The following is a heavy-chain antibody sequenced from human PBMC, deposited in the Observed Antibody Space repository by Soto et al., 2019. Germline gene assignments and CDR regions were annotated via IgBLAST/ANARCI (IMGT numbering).Heavy chain of an antibody. J-gene: IGHJ4*02. CDR2: ISFNGNML. CDR3: ARNFDTITYYFDY. CDR1: EFSFSSYA. D-gene: IGHD3-9*01. V-gene: IGHV3-30-3*01. Sequence: GGSLRLSCAAPEFSFSSYAMHWIRQSPGKGLEGVAVISFNGNMLYYADSVNDRFTISRDNSKSTLYIQMTKMRTEDKGVYYCARNFDTITYYFDYWGQGTLVTVSS.